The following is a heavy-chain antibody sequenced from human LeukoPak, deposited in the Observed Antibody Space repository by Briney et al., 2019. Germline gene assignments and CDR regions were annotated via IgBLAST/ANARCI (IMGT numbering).Heavy chain of an antibody. Sequence: SVKVSCKASGYTFTGYYMHWVRQAPGQGLEWMGWIIPIFGTANYAQKFQGRVTITADESTSTAYMELRSLRSDDTAVYYCARDGGTHYDILTGYDYWGQGTLVTVSS. J-gene: IGHJ4*02. CDR2: IIPIFGTA. CDR3: ARDGGTHYDILTGYDY. D-gene: IGHD3-9*01. V-gene: IGHV1-69*13. CDR1: GYTFTGYY.